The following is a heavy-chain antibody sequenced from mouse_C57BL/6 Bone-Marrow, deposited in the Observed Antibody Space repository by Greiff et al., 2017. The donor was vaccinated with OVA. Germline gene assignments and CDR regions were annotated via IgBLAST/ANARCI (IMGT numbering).Heavy chain of an antibody. Sequence: EVKLVESGGGLVQPGGSLCLSCAASGFTFTDYYMSWVRQPPGKALGWLGFIRNKANGYTTESSASVMGRFTISRDNSQSILYLQMNALRAEDSATYYCARYPLGAYWGQGTLVTVSA. CDR3: ARYPLGAY. D-gene: IGHD2-10*02. J-gene: IGHJ3*01. CDR1: GFTFTDYY. CDR2: IRNKANGYTT. V-gene: IGHV7-3*01.